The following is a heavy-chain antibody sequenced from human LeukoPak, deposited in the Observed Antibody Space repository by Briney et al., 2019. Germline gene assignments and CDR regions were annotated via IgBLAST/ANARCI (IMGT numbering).Heavy chain of an antibody. V-gene: IGHV3-30*03. Sequence: GGSLRLSCAASGFTFSSYGMHWVRQAPGKGLEWVAVISYDGSNKYYADSVKGRFTISRDNSKNTLYLQMNSLRAEDTAVYYCISMSYSSSWDYWGQGTLVTVSS. CDR3: ISMSYSSSWDY. D-gene: IGHD6-13*01. J-gene: IGHJ4*02. CDR2: ISYDGSNK. CDR1: GFTFSSYG.